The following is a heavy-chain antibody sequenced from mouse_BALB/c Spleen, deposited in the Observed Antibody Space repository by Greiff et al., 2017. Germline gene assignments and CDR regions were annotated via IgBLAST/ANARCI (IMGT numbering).Heavy chain of an antibody. V-gene: IGHV7-3*02. CDR3: AREVLFAY. J-gene: IGHJ3*01. CDR2: IRNKANGYTT. Sequence: EVKLVESGGGLVQPGGSLRLSCATSGFTFTDYYMSWVRQPPGKALEWLGFIRNKANGYTTEYSASVKGRFTISRDNSQSILYLQMNTLRAEDSATYYCAREVLFAYWGQGTLVTVSA. CDR1: GFTFTDYY.